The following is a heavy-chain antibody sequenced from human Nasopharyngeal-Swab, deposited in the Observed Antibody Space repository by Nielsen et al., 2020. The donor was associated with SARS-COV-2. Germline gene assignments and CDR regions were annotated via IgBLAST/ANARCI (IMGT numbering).Heavy chain of an antibody. CDR3: ARGAPNYDLWSGYYYYYGMDV. J-gene: IGHJ6*02. Sequence: WIRQPAVKGLEWIGEINHSGSTKYNPSLKSRVTISVDTSKNQFSLKLSSVTAADTAVYYCARGAPNYDLWSGYYYYYGMDVWGQGTTVTVSS. V-gene: IGHV4-34*01. CDR2: INHSGST. D-gene: IGHD3-3*01.